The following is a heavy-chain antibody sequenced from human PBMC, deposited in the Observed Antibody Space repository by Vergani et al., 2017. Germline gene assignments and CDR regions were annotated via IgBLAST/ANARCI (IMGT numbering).Heavy chain of an antibody. D-gene: IGHD6-13*01. CDR2: ISGSGGST. CDR1: GFTFSSYA. V-gene: IGHV3-23*01. J-gene: IGHJ2*01. Sequence: EVQLLESGGGLVQPGGSLRLSCAASGFTFSSYAMSWVRQAPGKGLEWVSAISGSGGSTYYADSVKGRFTNSRDNSKNTLYLQMNSLRAEDTAVYYCAKDLARGYSRWYFDLWGRGTLVTVSS. CDR3: AKDLARGYSRWYFDL.